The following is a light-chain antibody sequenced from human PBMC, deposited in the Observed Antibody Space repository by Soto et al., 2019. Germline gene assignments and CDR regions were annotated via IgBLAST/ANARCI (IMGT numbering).Light chain of an antibody. CDR1: SSNIGSNY. CDR2: RNN. Sequence: QSALPQPPSASGTPGQRVTISCSGSSSNIGSNYVYWYQQLPGTAPKLLIYRNNQRPSGVPDRFSGSKSGTSASLAISGLRSEDEADYYCAAWDDSLSGRVFGTGTKVTVL. J-gene: IGLJ1*01. CDR3: AAWDDSLSGRV. V-gene: IGLV1-47*01.